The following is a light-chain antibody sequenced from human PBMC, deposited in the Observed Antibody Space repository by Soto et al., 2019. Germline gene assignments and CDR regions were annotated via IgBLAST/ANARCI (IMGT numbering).Light chain of an antibody. Sequence: DIQMTQSPSALSASVEDRVSITCRASQSISSYLNWYQQKPGKAPKLLIYAASSLQSGVPSRFRGSGSGTDFTLTISSLQPEDFATYYCQQSYSFPRTFGQGTLLEV. CDR2: AAS. J-gene: IGKJ5*01. V-gene: IGKV1-39*01. CDR3: QQSYSFPRT. CDR1: QSISSY.